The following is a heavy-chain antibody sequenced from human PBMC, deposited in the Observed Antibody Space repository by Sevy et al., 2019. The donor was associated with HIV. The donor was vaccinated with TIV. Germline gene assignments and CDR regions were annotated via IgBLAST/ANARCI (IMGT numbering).Heavy chain of an antibody. CDR1: GYRFDSYW. V-gene: IGHV5-51*01. CDR2: IYPDDSDT. D-gene: IGHD1-1*01. J-gene: IGHJ4*02. CDR3: ARPRKSLKTTERDFLY. Sequence: GESLKISCKASGYRFDSYWIGWVRQMPGRGLEWKGIIYPDDSDTRYSPSFQGPVTISADKSTSTVYLQLNSLKASDSGMLHSARPRKSLKTTERDFLYWGQGTLVTVSS.